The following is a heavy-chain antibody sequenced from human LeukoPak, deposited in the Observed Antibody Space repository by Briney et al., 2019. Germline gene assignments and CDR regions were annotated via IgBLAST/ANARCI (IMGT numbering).Heavy chain of an antibody. J-gene: IGHJ3*02. Sequence: ASVKVSCKASGYTFTSYGISWVRQAPGQGLEWMGWISAYNGNTNYAQKLQGRVTMTTDTSTSTAYMELRSRRSDDTAVYYCARDQWLGDAFDIWGQGTMVTVSS. CDR2: ISAYNGNT. V-gene: IGHV1-18*01. CDR1: GYTFTSYG. CDR3: ARDQWLGDAFDI. D-gene: IGHD6-19*01.